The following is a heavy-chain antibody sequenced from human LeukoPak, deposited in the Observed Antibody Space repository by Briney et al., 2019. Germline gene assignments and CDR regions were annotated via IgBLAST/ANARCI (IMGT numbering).Heavy chain of an antibody. D-gene: IGHD3-3*01. Sequence: PGGSLRLSCAASGFTFSSYSMNWVRQAPGKGLEWVSSISSSSSYIYYADSVKGRFTISRDNAKNSLYLQMNSLRAEDTAVYYCASTATVRFLEWLPQMARVYYYYYMDVWGKGATVTVSS. J-gene: IGHJ6*03. CDR2: ISSSSSYI. CDR1: GFTFSSYS. V-gene: IGHV3-21*01. CDR3: ASTATVRFLEWLPQMARVYYYYYMDV.